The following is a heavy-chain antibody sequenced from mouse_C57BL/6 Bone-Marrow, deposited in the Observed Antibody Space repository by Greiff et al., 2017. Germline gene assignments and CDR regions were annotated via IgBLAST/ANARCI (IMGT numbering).Heavy chain of an antibody. V-gene: IGHV1-19*01. CDR3: ASHYYGSIFDY. D-gene: IGHD1-1*01. CDR2: INPYNGGT. Sequence: EVQLVESGPVLVKPGASVKMSCKASGYTFTDYYMNWVKQSHGKSLEWIGVINPYNGGTSYNQKFKGKATLTVDKSSSTAYMELNSLTSEDSAVYYCASHYYGSIFDYWGQGTTLTVSS. J-gene: IGHJ2*01. CDR1: GYTFTDYY.